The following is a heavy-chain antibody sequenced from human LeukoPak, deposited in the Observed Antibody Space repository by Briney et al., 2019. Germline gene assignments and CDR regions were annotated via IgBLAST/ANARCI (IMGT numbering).Heavy chain of an antibody. CDR1: GYTFTSYD. D-gene: IGHD6-19*01. CDR2: IIPIFGTA. V-gene: IGHV1-69*05. CDR3: ASGDYSSGWYWNY. Sequence: GASVKVSCKASGYTFTSYDISWVRQAPGQGLEWMGGIIPIFGTANYAQKFQGRVTITTDESTSTAYMELSSLRSEDTAVYYCASGDYSSGWYWNYWGQGTLVTVSS. J-gene: IGHJ4*02.